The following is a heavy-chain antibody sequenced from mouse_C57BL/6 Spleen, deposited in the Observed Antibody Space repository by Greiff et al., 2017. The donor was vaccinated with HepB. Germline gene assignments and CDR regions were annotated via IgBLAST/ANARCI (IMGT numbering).Heavy chain of an antibody. V-gene: IGHV5-17*01. CDR2: ISSGSSTI. CDR1: GFTFSDYG. Sequence: EVQLVESGGGLVKPGGSLKLSCAASGFTFSDYGMHWVRQAPEKGLEWVAYISSGSSTIYYADKVKGRYTIYRDNAKNTLFLQMTSLRSEDTAMYYCSRPRKSAMDYWGQGTSVTVSS. J-gene: IGHJ4*01. CDR3: SRPRKSAMDY.